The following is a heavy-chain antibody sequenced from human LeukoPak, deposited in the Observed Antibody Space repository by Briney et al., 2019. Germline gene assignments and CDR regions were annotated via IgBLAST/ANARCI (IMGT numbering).Heavy chain of an antibody. V-gene: IGHV4-39*07. CDR2: IFYSGNT. Sequence: ASETLSLTCTVSGGSINSSSYYWGRIRQPPGKGLEWIGSIFYSGNTYDNPSLKSRVTISVDTSKNRFSLKLSSVTAADTAVYYCARGSYGYIDQWGQGLLVTVSS. J-gene: IGHJ4*02. CDR3: ARGSYGYIDQ. D-gene: IGHD3-16*01. CDR1: GGSINSSSYY.